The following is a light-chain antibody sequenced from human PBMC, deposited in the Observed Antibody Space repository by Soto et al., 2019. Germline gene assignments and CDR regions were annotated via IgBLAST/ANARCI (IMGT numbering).Light chain of an antibody. V-gene: IGLV1-40*02. Sequence: QSVVTQPPSVSGAPGQRVTISCSGSSSNIGAGFDVHWYQQRPGTAPKLLIYRNNNRPSGVPDRFSGSKSGTSASLAITGLQAEDEADYYCQSYDSSLSEGVFGGGTKLTVL. J-gene: IGLJ3*02. CDR3: QSYDSSLSEGV. CDR2: RNN. CDR1: SSNIGAGFD.